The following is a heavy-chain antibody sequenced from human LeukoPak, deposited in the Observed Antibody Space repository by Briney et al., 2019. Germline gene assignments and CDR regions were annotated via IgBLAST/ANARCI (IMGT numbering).Heavy chain of an antibody. D-gene: IGHD2-15*01. CDR1: GGSISSYY. V-gene: IGHV4-59*01. J-gene: IGHJ4*02. CDR3: ARTPSVYCSGGNCYPGHFDY. Sequence: SETLSLTCTVSGGSISSYYWSWIRQPPGKGLEWIGYIYYSGSTNYSPSLKSRVTLSVDTSKNQFSLKLSSVTAADTAVYYCARTPSVYCSGGNCYPGHFDYWGQGTLVTVSS. CDR2: IYYSGST.